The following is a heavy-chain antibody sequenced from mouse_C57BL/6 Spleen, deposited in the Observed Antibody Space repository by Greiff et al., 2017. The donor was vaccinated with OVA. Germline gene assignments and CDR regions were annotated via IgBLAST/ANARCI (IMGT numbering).Heavy chain of an antibody. CDR2: INYDGSST. CDR3: ARELGLYWYFDV. J-gene: IGHJ1*03. CDR1: GFTFSDYY. V-gene: IGHV5-16*01. D-gene: IGHD4-1*01. Sequence: EVKVEESEGGLVQPGSSMKLSCTASGFTFSDYYMAWVRQVPEKGLEWVANINYDGSSTYYLDSLKSRFIISRDNAKNILYLQMSSLKSEDTATYYCARELGLYWYFDVWGTGTTVTVSS.